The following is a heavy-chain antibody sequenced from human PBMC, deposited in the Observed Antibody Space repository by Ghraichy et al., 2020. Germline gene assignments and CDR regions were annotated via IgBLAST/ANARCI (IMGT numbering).Heavy chain of an antibody. CDR1: GYTFTSYH. D-gene: IGHD1-14*01. Sequence: ASVKVSCKASGYTFTSYHVHWVRQAPGQGLEWMGIIFSSGGSTTYAQKFQGRVTMTRDTSKSTVYIELSSLISDDTAVYYCTREFPSTGWFDPWGQGTLVTVSS. CDR2: IFSSGGST. CDR3: TREFPSTGWFDP. J-gene: IGHJ5*02. V-gene: IGHV1-46*03.